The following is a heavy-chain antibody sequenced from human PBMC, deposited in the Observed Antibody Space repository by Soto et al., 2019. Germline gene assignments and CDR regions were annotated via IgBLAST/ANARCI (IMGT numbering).Heavy chain of an antibody. J-gene: IGHJ4*01. D-gene: IGHD1-26*01. CDR1: GDSVSSNSAG. Sequence: SQTLSLTCAITGDSVSSNSAGWSWVRQSPSRGLEWLGRTYYRSKWYYEYAVSVRGRITINPDTSKNQYSLQLDSVTPEDTAVYFCARGEQYSGRIFDYWGQGTLVTVSS. CDR2: TYYRSKWYY. V-gene: IGHV6-1*01. CDR3: ARGEQYSGRIFDY.